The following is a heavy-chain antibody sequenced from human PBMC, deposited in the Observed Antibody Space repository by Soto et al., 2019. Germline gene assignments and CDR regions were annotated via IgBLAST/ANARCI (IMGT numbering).Heavy chain of an antibody. CDR3: ARGILAMAKSYYFDY. CDR1: GFTFSSYG. J-gene: IGHJ4*01. D-gene: IGHD5-18*01. Sequence: GGSLRLSCAASGFTFSSYGMHWVRQAPGKGLEWVAVIWYDGSNKYYADSVKGRFTISRDNSKNTLYLQMNSLRAEDTAVYYCARGILAMAKSYYFDYWGHGTLVTVSS. CDR2: IWYDGSNK. V-gene: IGHV3-33*01.